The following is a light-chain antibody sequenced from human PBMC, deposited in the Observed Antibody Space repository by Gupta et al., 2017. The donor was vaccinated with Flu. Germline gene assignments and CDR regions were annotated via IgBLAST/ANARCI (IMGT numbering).Light chain of an antibody. Sequence: TSTDVGASESVSWFQHHPDRVPKLLLYDVNNRPAGVSWRFSGSKSGNTASLTISGLEAEDEAEYFCASFTTTKLIFGGGTKLTV. CDR3: ASFTTTKLI. V-gene: IGLV2-14*01. J-gene: IGLJ2*01. CDR2: DVN. CDR1: STDVGASES.